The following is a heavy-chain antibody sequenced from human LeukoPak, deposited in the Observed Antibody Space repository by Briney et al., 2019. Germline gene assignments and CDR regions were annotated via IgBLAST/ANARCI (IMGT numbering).Heavy chain of an antibody. CDR1: GFTFSSYA. CDR2: ISYDGSNR. Sequence: GGPLRLSCAASGFTFSSYAMHWVRQAPGKGLEWVAVISYDGSNRYYADSVTGRFTISRDNSKNTLYLQINSLRAEDTAVYYCARVGEDWFTCRGCSCPIDYWGQGTLVTVSS. CDR3: ARVGEDWFTCRGCSCPIDY. V-gene: IGHV3-30*04. J-gene: IGHJ4*02. D-gene: IGHD2-15*01.